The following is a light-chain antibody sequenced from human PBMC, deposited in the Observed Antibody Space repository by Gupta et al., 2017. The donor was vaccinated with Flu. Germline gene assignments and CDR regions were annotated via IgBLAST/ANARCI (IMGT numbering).Light chain of an antibody. V-gene: IGKV4-1*01. CDR2: WAT. J-gene: IGKJ2*01. Sequence: LGERATINCKSSQSVLYDSNNKNYLAWYQQKPRQPPKLLIYWATTRESGVPDRFSGSGSGTDFTLTISNLQAEDVAVYYCQQYDSTPMFTFGQGTKMEIK. CDR3: QQYDSTPMFT. CDR1: QSVLYDSNNKNY.